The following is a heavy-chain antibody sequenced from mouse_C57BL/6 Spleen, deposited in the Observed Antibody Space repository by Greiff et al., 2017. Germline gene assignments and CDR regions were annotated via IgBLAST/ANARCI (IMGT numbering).Heavy chain of an antibody. V-gene: IGHV1-15*01. D-gene: IGHD4-1*01. J-gene: IGHJ3*01. Sequence: VQLQQSGAELVRPGASVTLSCKASGYTFTDYEMHWVKQTPVHGLEWIGAIDPATGGTAYNQKFKGKAILTADKSSSTAYMELRSLTSEDSAVYYCTRLGRFAYWGQGTLVTVSA. CDR3: TRLGRFAY. CDR1: GYTFTDYE. CDR2: IDPATGGT.